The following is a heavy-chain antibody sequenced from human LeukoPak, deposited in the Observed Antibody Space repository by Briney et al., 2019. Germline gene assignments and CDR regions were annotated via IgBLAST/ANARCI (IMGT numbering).Heavy chain of an antibody. CDR2: IYYSGST. D-gene: IGHD4/OR15-4a*01. V-gene: IGHV4-59*12. CDR1: GGSISSYY. J-gene: IGHJ6*02. Sequence: PSETLSLTCTVSGGSISSYYWSWIRQPPGKGLEWIGYIYYSGSTNYNPSLKSRVTISVDTSKNQFSLKLSSVTAADTAVYYCARGPPPVWWPAYYYYYGMDVWGQGTTVTVSS. CDR3: ARGPPPVWWPAYYYYYGMDV.